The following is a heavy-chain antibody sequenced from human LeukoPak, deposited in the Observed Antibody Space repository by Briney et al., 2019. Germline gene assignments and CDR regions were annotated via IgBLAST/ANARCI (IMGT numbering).Heavy chain of an antibody. V-gene: IGHV1-2*02. CDR1: VYTFTCYY. CDR2: INPNSGGT. CDR3: ARDPGGFGGEYYFDY. D-gene: IGHD3-10*01. Sequence: GASVTVSFKSSVYTFTCYYMHWVRQAPGQGLEGMGWINPNSGGTNYAQKFQGRVTMNRDTAISKAYMELSRLREGDRAGYYCARDPGGFGGEYYFDYWGQGTLVTVSS. J-gene: IGHJ4*02.